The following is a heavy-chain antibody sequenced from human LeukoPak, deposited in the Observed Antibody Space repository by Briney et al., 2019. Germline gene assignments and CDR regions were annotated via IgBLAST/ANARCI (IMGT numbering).Heavy chain of an antibody. CDR3: ARVAYYYDSAGKSLKFFYGMDV. V-gene: IGHV1-8*01. CDR2: MNPSSGNT. CDR1: GCTFTNYE. Sequence: GASVKVSCKASGCTFTNYEINWVRQGTGQGLEWLGWMNPSSGNTGYAQKFQGRVTMTRDTSISTAHMELSSLRSEDTAVYYCARVAYYYDSAGKSLKFFYGMDVWGQGTTVTVSS. J-gene: IGHJ6*02. D-gene: IGHD3-22*01.